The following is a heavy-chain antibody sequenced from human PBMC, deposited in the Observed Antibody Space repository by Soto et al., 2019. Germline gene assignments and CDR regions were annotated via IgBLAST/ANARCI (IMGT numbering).Heavy chain of an antibody. CDR2: IDWDDDK. V-gene: IGHV2-70*04. CDR1: GFSLSTSGMR. Sequence: SGPTLVNPTHTLTLTCTFSGFSLSTSGMRVSWIRQPPGKALEWLARIDWDDDKFYSTSLKTRLTISKDTSKNQVVLTMTNMDPVDTATYYCARMASQTKYYYGSGSYYYFDYWGQGTLVTVSS. CDR3: ARMASQTKYYYGSGSYYYFDY. J-gene: IGHJ4*02. D-gene: IGHD3-10*01.